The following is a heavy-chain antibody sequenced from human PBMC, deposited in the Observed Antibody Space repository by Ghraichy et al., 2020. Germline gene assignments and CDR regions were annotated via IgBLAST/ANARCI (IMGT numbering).Heavy chain of an antibody. Sequence: SQTLSLTCAVSGGSITSGSFSWSWIRQPPGKGLEWIGYIYQSGATHYNPSLKSRVTLSLDDSRNQFSLRLNSVAAADTAVYYCARAPYDDDGFYDDGFDIWGQGTMFTVSS. V-gene: IGHV4-30-2*01. J-gene: IGHJ3*02. D-gene: IGHD3-22*01. CDR2: IYQSGAT. CDR1: GGSITSGSFS. CDR3: ARAPYDDDGFYDDGFDI.